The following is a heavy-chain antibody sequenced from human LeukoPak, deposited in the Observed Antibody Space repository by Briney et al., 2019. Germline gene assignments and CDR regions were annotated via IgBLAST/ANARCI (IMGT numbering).Heavy chain of an antibody. D-gene: IGHD6-13*01. CDR2: IYHSGST. Sequence: SETLSPTCTVSGYSISSGYYWGWIRQPPGKGLEWIGSIYHSGSTYYNPSLKSRVTISVDTSKNQFSLKLSSVTAADTAVYYCARVNSSSWYYFDYWGQGTLVTVSS. V-gene: IGHV4-38-2*02. CDR1: GYSISSGYY. CDR3: ARVNSSSWYYFDY. J-gene: IGHJ4*02.